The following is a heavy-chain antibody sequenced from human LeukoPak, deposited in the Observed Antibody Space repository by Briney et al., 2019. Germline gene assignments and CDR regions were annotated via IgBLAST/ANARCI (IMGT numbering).Heavy chain of an antibody. V-gene: IGHV4-59*01. J-gene: IGHJ5*02. CDR3: ARGAVDDYVWGSYRPNWFDP. Sequence: SETLSLTCTVSGGSISSYYWSWIRQPPGKGLEWIGYIYCSGSTNYNPSLKSRVTISVDTSKNQFSLKLSSVTAADTAVYYCARGAVDDYVWGSYRPNWFDPWGQGTLVTVSS. CDR1: GGSISSYY. CDR2: IYCSGST. D-gene: IGHD3-16*02.